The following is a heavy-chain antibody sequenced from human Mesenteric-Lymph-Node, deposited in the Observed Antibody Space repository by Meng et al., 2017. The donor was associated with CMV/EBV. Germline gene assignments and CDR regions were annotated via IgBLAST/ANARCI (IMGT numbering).Heavy chain of an antibody. CDR3: ARGGMAMTLDY. Sequence: GGSLRLSCAASGFTFSSYAMSWVRQAPGKGLEWVSAISGSGGSTYYADSVKGRFTISRDNAKNSLYLHMNSLRAEDTAVYYCARGGMAMTLDYWGQGTLVTVSS. CDR1: GFTFSSYA. J-gene: IGHJ4*02. V-gene: IGHV3-23*01. D-gene: IGHD2-21*02. CDR2: ISGSGGST.